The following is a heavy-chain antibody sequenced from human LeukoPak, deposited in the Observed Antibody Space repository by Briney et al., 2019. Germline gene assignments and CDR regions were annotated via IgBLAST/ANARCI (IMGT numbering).Heavy chain of an antibody. V-gene: IGHV4-34*01. CDR3: ARDSFTGATDY. CDR1: GGSFSDYY. CDR2: IYYSGST. D-gene: IGHD1-26*01. Sequence: SETLSLTCAVHGGSFSDYYWSWIRQPPGKGLEWIGSIYYSGSTYYNPSLKSRVTISVDTSKNQFSLKLSSVTAADTAVYYCARDSFTGATDYWGQGTLVTVSS. J-gene: IGHJ4*02.